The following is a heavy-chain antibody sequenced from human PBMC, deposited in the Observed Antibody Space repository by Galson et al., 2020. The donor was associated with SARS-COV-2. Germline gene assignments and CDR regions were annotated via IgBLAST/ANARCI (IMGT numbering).Heavy chain of an antibody. CDR1: GFPFSSYG. CDR3: ASQEVTTVSFYYYYGMDV. Sequence: GESLKISCAASGFPFSSYGMHWVRQAPGKGLEWVAVISYDGSNKYYADSVKGRFTISRDNSKNTLYLQMNSLRAEDTAVYYCASQEVTTVSFYYYYGMDVWGQGTTVTVSS. J-gene: IGHJ6*02. V-gene: IGHV3-30*03. CDR2: ISYDGSNK. D-gene: IGHD4-17*01.